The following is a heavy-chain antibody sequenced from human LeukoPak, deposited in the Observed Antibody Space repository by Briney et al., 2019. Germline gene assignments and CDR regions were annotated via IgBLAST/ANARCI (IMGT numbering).Heavy chain of an antibody. V-gene: IGHV3-48*01. CDR1: GFTFSDYS. J-gene: IGHJ5*02. Sequence: GGSLRFSCAVSGFTFSDYSMNWVRQPPGKGLEWISYISTGGDTIYYADSVKGRFTISSDNAKKSLYLQMNSLRAEDTAVYYCARGPPLFDPWGQGTLVTVSS. CDR3: ARGPPLFDP. CDR2: ISTGGDTI.